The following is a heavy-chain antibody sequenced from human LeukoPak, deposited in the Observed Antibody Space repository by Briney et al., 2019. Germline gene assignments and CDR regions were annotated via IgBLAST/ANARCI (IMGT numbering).Heavy chain of an antibody. Sequence: GGSLRLSCAPSGFTFSDAWRCWVRQAPGKGLGWVGRIKSKTDGWTTEYATQVKGRFPISKDESKTTLYLQMDSLKTEDTAVYYCSTYRSSAASYWGQGTLVTVSS. D-gene: IGHD6-13*01. CDR1: GFTFSDAW. J-gene: IGHJ4*02. CDR3: STYRSSAASY. CDR2: IKSKTDGWTT. V-gene: IGHV3-15*01.